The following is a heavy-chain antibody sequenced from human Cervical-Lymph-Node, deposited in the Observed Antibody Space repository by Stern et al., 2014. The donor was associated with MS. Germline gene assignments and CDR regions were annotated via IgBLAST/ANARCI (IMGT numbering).Heavy chain of an antibody. CDR3: ATLHTGWYAFDY. Sequence: QVQLVQSGPGLVKPSQTLSLTCAISGDSVSNNSAAWNWIRQSPSRGFEWLGRTYYRSKWYNDYALSVESRITITSDTSKNQFSLHLSSVTPEDTAVYFCATLHTGWYAFDYWGQGSLVTVSS. V-gene: IGHV6-1*01. CDR2: TYYRSKWYN. CDR1: GDSVSNNSAA. D-gene: IGHD6-19*01. J-gene: IGHJ4*02.